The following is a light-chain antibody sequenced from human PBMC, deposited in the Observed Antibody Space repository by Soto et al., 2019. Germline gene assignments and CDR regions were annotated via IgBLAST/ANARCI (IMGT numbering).Light chain of an antibody. CDR2: KAS. CDR1: QSISNW. J-gene: IGKJ2*01. V-gene: IGKV1-5*03. Sequence: DIQMTQSPSTLSASVGDRATITCRARQSISNWLAWYQQKPGKAPKLLIYKASSLESGVPSRFSGSGSGTEFALTISSLQPGDFATYYCEHYNSYPYTFGQGTKLEIK. CDR3: EHYNSYPYT.